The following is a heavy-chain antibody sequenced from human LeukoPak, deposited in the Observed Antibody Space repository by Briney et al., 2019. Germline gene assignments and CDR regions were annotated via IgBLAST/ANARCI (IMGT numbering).Heavy chain of an antibody. Sequence: GGSLRLSCAASGFTFSNYALNWVRQAPGKGLEWVSSISGSARNTYYADSVKGRFTISRDNSKNTLYLQMNSLRAEDTAVYYCAKDQGSMVRGVISYFDYWGQGTLVTVSS. V-gene: IGHV3-23*01. CDR1: GFTFSNYA. CDR3: AKDQGSMVRGVISYFDY. D-gene: IGHD3-10*01. J-gene: IGHJ4*02. CDR2: ISGSARNT.